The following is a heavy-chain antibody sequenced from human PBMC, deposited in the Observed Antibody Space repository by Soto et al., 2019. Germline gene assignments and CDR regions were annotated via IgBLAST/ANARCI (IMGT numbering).Heavy chain of an antibody. D-gene: IGHD4-17*01. V-gene: IGHV3-23*01. CDR3: AKERYGDYGGIDY. CDR2: ITGSGGST. Sequence: EVQLLEPGGGLVQPGGSLRLSCAASGFTFSTYAMIWVRQAPGKGLEWVSVITGSGGSTYYADSVKGRFTISRDTSKNTMFLQMNSLRAEDTAVYYCAKERYGDYGGIDYWGQGTMVTVSS. J-gene: IGHJ4*02. CDR1: GFTFSTYA.